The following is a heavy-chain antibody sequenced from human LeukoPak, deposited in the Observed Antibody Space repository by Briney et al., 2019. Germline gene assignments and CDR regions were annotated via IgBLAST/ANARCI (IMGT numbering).Heavy chain of an antibody. CDR1: GFTFSSYG. D-gene: IGHD2-15*01. Sequence: PGRSLRLSCAASGFTFSSYGMHWVRQAPGKGLEWVAVISYDGSNKYYADSVKGRFTISRDNSKNTLYLQMNSLRAEDTAVYYCAKVGIVVVVAATRFGWFDPWGQGTLVTVSS. CDR3: AKVGIVVVVAATRFGWFDP. V-gene: IGHV3-30*18. CDR2: ISYDGSNK. J-gene: IGHJ5*02.